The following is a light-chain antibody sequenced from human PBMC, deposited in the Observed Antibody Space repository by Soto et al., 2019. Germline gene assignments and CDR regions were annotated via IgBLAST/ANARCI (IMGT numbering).Light chain of an antibody. CDR2: AAS. J-gene: IGKJ4*01. CDR1: QGISSW. CDR3: QQASNFPLT. Sequence: DIQMTQSPSSVSASVGDRVTITSRSNQGISSWLAWYQQKPGKAPKLLIYAASHLQSGVPSRFSGSGSGTDFTLTISSLQAEDFAIYYCQQASNFPLTFGGGTKVEIK. V-gene: IGKV1-12*01.